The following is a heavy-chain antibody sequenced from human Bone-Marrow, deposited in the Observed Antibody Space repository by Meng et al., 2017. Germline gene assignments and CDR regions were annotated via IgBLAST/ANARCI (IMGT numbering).Heavy chain of an antibody. V-gene: IGHV3-30-3*01. Sequence: QVQLVESGGGLVKPVGSLRLSCAASGFTFSSYPMHWVRQAPGKGLEWVAVISYDGSNKYYADSVKGRFTISRDNSKNTLYLQMNSLRAEDTAVYYCARELRDSGDFWGQGTLVTVSS. CDR3: ARELRDSGDF. CDR2: ISYDGSNK. CDR1: GFTFSSYP. J-gene: IGHJ4*02. D-gene: IGHD3-10*01.